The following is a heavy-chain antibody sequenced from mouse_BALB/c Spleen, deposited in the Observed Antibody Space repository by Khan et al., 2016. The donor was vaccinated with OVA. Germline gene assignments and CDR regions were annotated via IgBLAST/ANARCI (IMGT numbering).Heavy chain of an antibody. D-gene: IGHD1-1*01. CDR2: INPITGYT. V-gene: IGHV1-7*01. Sequence: QVRLQQSGAELAKPGASVKMSCKASGYTFINYWILWVKQRPGQGLEWIGYINPITGYTEYNQNFKDKATLTADKSSSTAYMQLSSLTSEDSAVYYGARRGLRWDFDYWGQGTTLTVSS. J-gene: IGHJ2*01. CDR1: GYTFINYW. CDR3: ARRGLRWDFDY.